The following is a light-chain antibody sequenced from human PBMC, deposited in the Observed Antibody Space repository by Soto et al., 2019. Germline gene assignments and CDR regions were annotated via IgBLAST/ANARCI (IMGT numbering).Light chain of an antibody. CDR3: QQAYTTPPLV. J-gene: IGKJ4*01. CDR1: QSISSY. Sequence: DIQMTQSPSSLSASVGDRVPIPCRASQSISSYLNWYQQKPGKAPKLLIHAASTLQSGVPSRFSGSGSGTDFTLTISSLQPEDFATYYCQQAYTTPPLVFGGGTKVEI. CDR2: AAS. V-gene: IGKV1-39*01.